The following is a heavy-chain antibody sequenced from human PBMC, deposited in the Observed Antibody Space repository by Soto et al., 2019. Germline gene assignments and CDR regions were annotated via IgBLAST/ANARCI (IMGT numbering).Heavy chain of an antibody. Sequence: SETLSLTCTVSGGSISGGDYYWSWIRQPPGKGLEWIGYIYYSGSTYCNPSLKSRVAISIDTSKNQFSLKLSSVTAADTAVYYCTREGPLVQGYWGQGTLVTVSS. CDR1: GGSISGGDYY. D-gene: IGHD6-6*01. CDR3: TREGPLVQGY. CDR2: IYYSGST. J-gene: IGHJ4*02. V-gene: IGHV4-30-4*01.